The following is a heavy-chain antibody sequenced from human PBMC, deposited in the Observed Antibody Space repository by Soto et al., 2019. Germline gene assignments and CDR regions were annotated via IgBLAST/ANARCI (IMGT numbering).Heavy chain of an antibody. CDR2: ISASGGSP. J-gene: IGHJ4*02. CDR1: GFTFSSYT. D-gene: IGHD4-17*01. V-gene: IGHV3-23*01. Sequence: EVQLLESGGGLVQPGGSLRLSCAASGFTFSSYTMTWVRQAPGKGLEWVSAISASGGSPYYADSVKGRFTISRDNSKNTFDLEIDSLRAEDTAVYYCAKGVSRYGDQDYFDCWGQGSLVTVSA. CDR3: AKGVSRYGDQDYFDC.